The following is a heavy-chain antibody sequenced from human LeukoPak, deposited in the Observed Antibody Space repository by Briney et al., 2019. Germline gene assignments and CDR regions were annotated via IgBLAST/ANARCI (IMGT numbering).Heavy chain of an antibody. J-gene: IGHJ1*01. Sequence: GGSLRLSCAASGFTFSHYGMHWVRQTPGAGLEWVAVIWSDGSDKYYAKSVKGRFTISRDNSKNSLFLQMNSLRAEDTAVYYCAKDAQRGFDYSNSLQNWGQGILVTVYS. D-gene: IGHD4-11*01. CDR3: AKDAQRGFDYSNSLQN. CDR1: GFTFSHYG. CDR2: IWSDGSDK. V-gene: IGHV3-33*06.